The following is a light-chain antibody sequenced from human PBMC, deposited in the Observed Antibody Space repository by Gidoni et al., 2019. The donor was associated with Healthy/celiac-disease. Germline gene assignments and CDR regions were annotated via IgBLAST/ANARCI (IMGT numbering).Light chain of an antibody. CDR1: QSVSSN. CDR2: GAS. CDR3: QQYNNWPPWT. V-gene: IGKV3-15*01. J-gene: IGKJ1*01. Sequence: EIVMTQSPATLSVSPGERATLSCRASQSVSSNLSWYQQKPGPAPRLLISGASTRATGIPARFSGSGSGTEFTLPISSLQSEAFSVYYCQQYNNWPPWTFGQGTKVEIK.